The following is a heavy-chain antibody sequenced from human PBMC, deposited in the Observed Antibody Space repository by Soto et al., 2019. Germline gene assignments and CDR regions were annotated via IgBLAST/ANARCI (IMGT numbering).Heavy chain of an antibody. D-gene: IGHD3-10*01. CDR1: GGSISSGDYY. CDR2: IYYSGST. J-gene: IGHJ4*02. Sequence: PSETLSLTCTVSGGSISSGDYYWSWIRQPPGKGLEWIGYIYYSGSTYYNPSLKSRVTISVDTSKNQFSLKLSSVTAADTAVYYCARGADYGSGSYHPDYWGQGTLVTVSS. CDR3: ARGADYGSGSYHPDY. V-gene: IGHV4-30-4*01.